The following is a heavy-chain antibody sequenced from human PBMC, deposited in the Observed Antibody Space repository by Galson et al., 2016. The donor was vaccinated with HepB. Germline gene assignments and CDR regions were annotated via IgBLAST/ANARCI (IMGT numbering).Heavy chain of an antibody. J-gene: IGHJ4*02. CDR1: AYSFSDYW. Sequence: QSGAEVKKPGESLRISCKAHAYSFSDYWIGWVRQRPGKGLEWMGIIYPGDSDTRYSPSFQDHVTMSADRSIVTAFLQWARLEASDTATYFCALLTKKDWRSPFDRWGQGTLVAVSS. CDR3: ALLTKKDWRSPFDR. V-gene: IGHV5-51*01. CDR2: IYPGDSDT. D-gene: IGHD4/OR15-4a*01.